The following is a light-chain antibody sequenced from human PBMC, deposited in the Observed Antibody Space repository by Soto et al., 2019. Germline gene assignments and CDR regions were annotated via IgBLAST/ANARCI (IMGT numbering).Light chain of an antibody. V-gene: IGLV2-14*01. J-gene: IGLJ2*01. Sequence: QSALTQPASVSGSPGQSITISCTGTNSDVGGYNYVSWYQQHPGKAPKLMIYDVSNRPSGVSNRFSGSKSGNTASLTISGLQAEDEADYYCSSYTSSRTRVFGGGTKLTVL. CDR2: DVS. CDR1: NSDVGGYNY. CDR3: SSYTSSRTRV.